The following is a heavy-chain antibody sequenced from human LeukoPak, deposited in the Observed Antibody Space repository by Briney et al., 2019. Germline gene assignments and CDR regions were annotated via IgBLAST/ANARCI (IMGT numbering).Heavy chain of an antibody. CDR3: ARGYYDSSGWWYYYYYYYMDV. D-gene: IGHD6-19*01. Sequence: ASGKLCCKAAGSTFTSYAMNWVRQSPGQGLEGLGWFNINTGDATYARGYTGRCVFSLDTCVSTAYLQISSLKAEDTAAYDCARGYYDSSGWWYYYYYYYMDVWGKGTTVTVSS. CDR2: FNINTGDA. CDR1: GSTFTSYA. V-gene: IGHV7-4-1*02. J-gene: IGHJ6*03.